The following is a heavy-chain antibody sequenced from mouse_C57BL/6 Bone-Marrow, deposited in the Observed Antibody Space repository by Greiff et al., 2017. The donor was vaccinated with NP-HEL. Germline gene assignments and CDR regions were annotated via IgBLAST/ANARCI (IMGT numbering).Heavy chain of an antibody. V-gene: IGHV1-39*01. J-gene: IGHJ2*01. Sequence: VQLKQSGPELVKPGASVKISCKASGYSFTDYNMNWAKQSNGKSLEWIGVINPNYGTTSYNQMFTGKATLTVAHSSSTAYMQLNSLTSDDSAVYYCARRDYYGKRKGFDYWGQGTTLTVSS. CDR2: INPNYGTT. D-gene: IGHD2-1*01. CDR3: ARRDYYGKRKGFDY. CDR1: GYSFTDYN.